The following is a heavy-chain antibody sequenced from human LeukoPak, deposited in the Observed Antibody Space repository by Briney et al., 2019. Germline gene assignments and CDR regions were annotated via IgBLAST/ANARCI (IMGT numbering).Heavy chain of an antibody. CDR1: GFTFSSYT. CDR2: ITNNGGNT. CDR3: GIVRGFFDSSGSDY. D-gene: IGHD3-9*01. J-gene: IGHJ4*02. V-gene: IGHV3-64D*06. Sequence: GGSLRLSCSVSGFTFSSYTIHWVRQAPGKGLEFVSAITNNGGNTYYADSVKGRFTISRDNSKNTVYLQMSSLRAEDTAVYYCGIVRGFFDSSGSDYWGQGTLVTVSS.